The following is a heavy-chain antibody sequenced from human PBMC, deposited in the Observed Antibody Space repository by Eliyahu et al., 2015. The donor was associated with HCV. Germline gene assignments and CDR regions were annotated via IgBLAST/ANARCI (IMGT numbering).Heavy chain of an antibody. CDR1: GXPISSYY. Sequence: QVQLQESGPGLVKPSETLSLTCPVSGXPISSYYWSWIRQPPGKGLEWIGYIYYSGSTNYNPSLKSRVTISVDTSKNQFSLKLSSVTAADTAVYYCARGAMVRGLVWFDPWGQGTLVTVSS. V-gene: IGHV4-59*01. J-gene: IGHJ5*02. CDR2: IYYSGST. D-gene: IGHD3-10*01. CDR3: ARGAMVRGLVWFDP.